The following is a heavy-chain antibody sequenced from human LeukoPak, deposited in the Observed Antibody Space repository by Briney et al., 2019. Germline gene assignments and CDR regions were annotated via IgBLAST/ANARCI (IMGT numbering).Heavy chain of an antibody. CDR3: ARVSGYYYGSGSYSPLPNWYFDL. J-gene: IGHJ2*01. V-gene: IGHV4-59*01. CDR1: GGSISSYY. CDR2: IYYSGST. Sequence: SETLSLTCTVSGGSISSYYWSWIRQPPGKGLEWIGYIYYSGSTNYNPPLKSRVTISVDTSKNQFSLKLSSVTAADTAVYYCARVSGYYYGSGSYSPLPNWYFDLWGRGTLVTVSS. D-gene: IGHD3-10*01.